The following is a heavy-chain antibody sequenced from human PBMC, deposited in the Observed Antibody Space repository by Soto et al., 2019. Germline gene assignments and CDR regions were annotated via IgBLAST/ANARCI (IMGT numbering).Heavy chain of an antibody. CDR3: ARRYGPGFDY. CDR1: GCSLSSYY. J-gene: IGHJ4*02. D-gene: IGHD4-17*01. CDR2: IYYSGST. V-gene: IGHV4-59*08. Sequence: SETLSLTCTVSGCSLSSYYWSWIRQPPGKGLEWIGYIYYSGSTNYNPSLKSRVTISVDTSKNQFSLKLSSVTAADTDVYYCARRYGPGFDYWGQGTLVTDSS.